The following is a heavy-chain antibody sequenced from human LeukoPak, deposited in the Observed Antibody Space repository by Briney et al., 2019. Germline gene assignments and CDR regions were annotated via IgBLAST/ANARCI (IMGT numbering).Heavy chain of an antibody. CDR3: ARRALRSAADY. V-gene: IGHV4-34*01. Sequence: PSETLSLTCAVYGGSFSGYYWSWIRQPPGKGLEWIGEINHSGSTNYNPSLKSRVTISVDTSKNQFSLKLSPVTAADTAVYYCARRALRSAADYWGQGTLVTVSS. J-gene: IGHJ4*02. CDR2: INHSGST. CDR1: GGSFSGYY. D-gene: IGHD5-12*01.